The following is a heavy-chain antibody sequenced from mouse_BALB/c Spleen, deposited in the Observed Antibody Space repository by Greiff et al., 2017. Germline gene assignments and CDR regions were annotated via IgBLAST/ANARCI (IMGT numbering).Heavy chain of an antibody. CDR3: ARGGNYGDY. Sequence: VQLQQSGAELVRPGALVKLSCKASGFNINDYYMHWVKQRPEQGLEWIGWIDPENGNTIYDPKFQGKASITADTSSNTAYLQLSSLTSEDTAVYYCARGGNYGDYWGQGTTLTVSS. D-gene: IGHD2-1*01. J-gene: IGHJ2*01. V-gene: IGHV14-1*02. CDR2: IDPENGNT. CDR1: GFNINDYY.